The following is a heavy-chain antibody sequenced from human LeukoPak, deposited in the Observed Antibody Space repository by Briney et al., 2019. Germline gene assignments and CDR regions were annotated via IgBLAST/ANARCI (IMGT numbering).Heavy chain of an antibody. CDR3: ALSTVATEAFDI. Sequence: EASVKVSCKASGYTFTGYYMYWVRQAPGQGLEWMGWINPNSGGTNYAQKFQGRVTMTRDTFISTAYMELSRLRSDDTAVYYCALSTVATEAFDIWGQGTMVTVSS. V-gene: IGHV1-2*02. D-gene: IGHD4-17*01. CDR2: INPNSGGT. CDR1: GYTFTGYY. J-gene: IGHJ3*02.